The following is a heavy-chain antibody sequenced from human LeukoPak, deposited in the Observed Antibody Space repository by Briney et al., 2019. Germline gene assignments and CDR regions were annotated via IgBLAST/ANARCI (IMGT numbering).Heavy chain of an antibody. J-gene: IGHJ4*02. CDR1: GFTVFTFRSYW. D-gene: IGHD2-15*01. V-gene: IGHV3-23*01. CDR3: AKSPPRCSGGSCYGY. Sequence: GGSLRLSCAASGFTVFTFRSYWMSWVRQAPGKGLEWISGISGSGGRTDYADSVKGRFTISRDNSKNTLYLQMSSLRADDTALYYCAKSPPRCSGGSCYGYWGQGTLVTVSS. CDR2: ISGSGGRT.